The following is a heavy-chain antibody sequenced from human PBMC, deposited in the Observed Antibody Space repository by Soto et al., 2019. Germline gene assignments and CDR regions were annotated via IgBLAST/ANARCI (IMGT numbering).Heavy chain of an antibody. CDR2: ISGSGGST. V-gene: IGHV3-23*01. D-gene: IGHD2-15*01. Sequence: GGSLRLSCVASGFTFSSYAMSWVRQAPGKGLEWVSAISGSGGSTYYAGSMKGRFTISRDNSKNTLYLQMNSLRAEDTAVYYCAKEGYCSGGSCLGFDYWGQGTLVTVSS. CDR3: AKEGYCSGGSCLGFDY. CDR1: GFTFSSYA. J-gene: IGHJ4*02.